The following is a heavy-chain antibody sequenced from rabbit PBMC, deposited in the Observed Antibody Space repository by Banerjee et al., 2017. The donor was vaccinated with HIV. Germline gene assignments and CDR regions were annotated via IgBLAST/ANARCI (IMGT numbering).Heavy chain of an antibody. D-gene: IGHD4-1*01. Sequence: QSLEESGGDLVKPGASLTLTCTASGFDFSSYATSWVRQAPGKGLEWIASTDAGTSGSTYYATWAKGRFTISKTSSTSVTLQMTSLTAADTATYFCGSYSSGWAFNLWGPGTLVTVS. CDR1: GFDFSSYA. CDR2: TDAGTSGST. CDR3: GSYSSGWAFNL. J-gene: IGHJ4*01. V-gene: IGHV1S40*01.